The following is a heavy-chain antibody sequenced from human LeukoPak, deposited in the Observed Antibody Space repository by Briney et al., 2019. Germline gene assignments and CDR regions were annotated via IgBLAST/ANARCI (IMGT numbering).Heavy chain of an antibody. J-gene: IGHJ4*02. V-gene: IGHV4-59*08. D-gene: IGHD5-18*01. CDR3: ARHAVRGYSYLDY. CDR2: IYYSGSS. CDR1: GGSISSYY. Sequence: SETLSLTCTVSGGSISSYYWSWIRQPPGKGLEWIGYIYYSGSSNYNPSLKSRVAISVDTSKNQFSLKLTSVAAADTAVYYCARHAVRGYSYLDYWGQGTLVTVSS.